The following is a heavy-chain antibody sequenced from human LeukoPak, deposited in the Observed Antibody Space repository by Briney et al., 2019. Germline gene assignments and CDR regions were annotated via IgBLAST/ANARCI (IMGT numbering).Heavy chain of an antibody. Sequence: SETLSLTCIVSGGSISSSNNYWGWIRQPPGKGLEWIGSIYHSGSTYYNPSLKSRVSISVDTSKNQFSLKLTSVTATDTAVYYCARLESSSSCCFVDYWGQGTLVTVSS. V-gene: IGHV4-39*07. CDR1: GGSISSSNNY. D-gene: IGHD6-6*01. CDR3: ARLESSSSCCFVDY. CDR2: IYHSGST. J-gene: IGHJ4*02.